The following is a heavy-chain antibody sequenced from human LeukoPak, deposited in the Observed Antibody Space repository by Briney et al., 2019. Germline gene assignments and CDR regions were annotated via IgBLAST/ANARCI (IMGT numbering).Heavy chain of an antibody. D-gene: IGHD6-13*01. CDR2: INHGGST. J-gene: IGHJ6*03. V-gene: IGHV4-34*01. CDR1: GFTFSDYY. CDR3: ARVRRSSWSRPLYYYYYYMDV. Sequence: GSLRLSCAASGFTFSDYYMSWIRQPPGKGLEWIGEINHGGSTNYNPSLKSRVTISVDTSKNQFSLKLSSVTAADTAVYYCARVRRSSWSRPLYYYYYYMDVWGKGTTVTVSS.